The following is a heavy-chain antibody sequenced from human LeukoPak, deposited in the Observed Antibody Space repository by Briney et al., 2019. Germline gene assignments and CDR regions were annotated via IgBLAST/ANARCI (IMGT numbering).Heavy chain of an antibody. D-gene: IGHD3-22*01. CDR1: GGTFSSYA. J-gene: IGHJ1*01. CDR2: IIPIFGTA. Sequence: ASVKVSCKASGGTFSSYAISWVRQAPGQGLEWMGGIIPIFGTANYAQKFQGRVTITADKSTSTAYMELSSLRSEDTAVYYCARDYDSSGYTHAEYFQHWGQGTLVTVSS. CDR3: ARDYDSSGYTHAEYFQH. V-gene: IGHV1-69*06.